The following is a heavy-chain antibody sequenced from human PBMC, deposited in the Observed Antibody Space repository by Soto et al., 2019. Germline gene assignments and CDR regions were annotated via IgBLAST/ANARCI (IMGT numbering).Heavy chain of an antibody. D-gene: IGHD2-2*01. V-gene: IGHV1-8*01. CDR3: ARETLGYCSSTSCYGVD. CDR2: MNPNSGNT. CDR1: GYTFTSYD. J-gene: IGHJ4*02. Sequence: ASVKVSCKASGYTFTSYDINWVRQATGQGLKRMGWMNPNSGNTGYAQKFQGRVTMTRNTSISTAYMELSSLRSDDTAVYYCARETLGYCSSTSCYGVDWGQGTLVTVSS.